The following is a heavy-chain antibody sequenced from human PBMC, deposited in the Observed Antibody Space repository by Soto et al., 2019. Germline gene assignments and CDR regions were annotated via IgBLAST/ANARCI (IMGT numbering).Heavy chain of an antibody. CDR3: ARGYDFWSGYYRNARGMDV. V-gene: IGHV3-30-3*01. D-gene: IGHD3-3*01. Sequence: QVQLVESGGGVVQPGRSLRLSCAASGFTFSSYAMHWVRQAPGKGLEWVAVISYDGSNKYYADSVKGRFTISRDNSKNTLYLQINSLRAEDTAVYYCARGYDFWSGYYRNARGMDVWGQGTTVTVSS. J-gene: IGHJ6*02. CDR2: ISYDGSNK. CDR1: GFTFSSYA.